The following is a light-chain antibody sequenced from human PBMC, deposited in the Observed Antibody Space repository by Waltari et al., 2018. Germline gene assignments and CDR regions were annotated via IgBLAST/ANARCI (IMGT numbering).Light chain of an antibody. Sequence: QGLFYSSNSKNYLAWYQQKPGRSPKLLIYWASTRESGVPDRFSGSGSGTDFTLTISTLQAEDVAVYYCHQYYSLFTFGPGTKVDIK. J-gene: IGKJ3*01. CDR2: WAS. CDR1: QGLFYSSNSKNY. CDR3: HQYYSLFT. V-gene: IGKV4-1*01.